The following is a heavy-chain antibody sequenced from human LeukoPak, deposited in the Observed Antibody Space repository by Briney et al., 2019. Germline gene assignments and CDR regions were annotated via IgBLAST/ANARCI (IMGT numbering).Heavy chain of an antibody. Sequence: GGSLRLSCAASGFTFSGYWMHWVRQAPGRGPEWVANVNRDGSETYYLDSVKGRFTISKDNAKNSLYLQMNSLRAEDTALYHCARNNGMDVWGQGTTAIVSS. V-gene: IGHV3-7*03. J-gene: IGHJ6*02. CDR3: ARNNGMDV. CDR1: GFTFSGYW. CDR2: VNRDGSET.